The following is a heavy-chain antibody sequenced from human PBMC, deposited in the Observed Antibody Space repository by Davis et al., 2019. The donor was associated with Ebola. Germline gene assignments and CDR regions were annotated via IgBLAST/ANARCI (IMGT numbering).Heavy chain of an antibody. D-gene: IGHD2-2*01. J-gene: IGHJ4*02. CDR3: ARSSYQPDY. V-gene: IGHV3-15*01. Sequence: GESLKISCAASGFTVSDAWMSWVRQAPGKGLEWVGRIKSKTDGGTTDYAAPVKGRFTISRDDSKTTLYLQMNGLRAEDTAVYYCARSSYQPDYWGQGTLVTVSS. CDR1: GFTVSDAW. CDR2: IKSKTDGGTT.